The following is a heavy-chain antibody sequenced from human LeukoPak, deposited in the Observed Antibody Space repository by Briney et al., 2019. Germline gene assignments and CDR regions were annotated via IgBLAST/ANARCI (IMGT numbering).Heavy chain of an antibody. CDR2: ISYDGSNK. CDR3: QTGDDAFDI. J-gene: IGHJ3*02. CDR1: GFTFSNYG. D-gene: IGHD2-21*01. Sequence: PGRSLRLSCAASGFTFSNYGLHWVRQAPGKGLEWVAVISYDGSNKYYADSVKGRFPISRDNSKNTLYLQMNSLRAEDTAVYYCQTGDDAFDIWGQGTMVTVSS. V-gene: IGHV3-30*03.